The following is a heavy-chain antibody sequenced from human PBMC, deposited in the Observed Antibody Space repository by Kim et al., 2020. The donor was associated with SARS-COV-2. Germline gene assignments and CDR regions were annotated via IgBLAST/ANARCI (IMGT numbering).Heavy chain of an antibody. CDR3: ARGIIDLGLGSRTMYSWFD. J-gene: IGHJ5*01. CDR1: GYIFINYG. V-gene: IGHV1-18*04. Sequence: ASVKVSCKASGYIFINYGISWVRQAPGQGPEWIGWISTSNGNTLYSRNLQDRVNMTKDTSTSTVYMELKSLQFDDTAMYYCARGIIDLGLGSRTMYSWFD. D-gene: IGHD3-10*01. CDR2: ISTSNGNT.